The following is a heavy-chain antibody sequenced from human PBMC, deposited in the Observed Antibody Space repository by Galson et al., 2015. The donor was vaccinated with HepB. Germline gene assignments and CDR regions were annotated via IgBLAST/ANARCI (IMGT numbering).Heavy chain of an antibody. CDR1: GFTFSSYA. D-gene: IGHD1-26*01. CDR2: ISGSGGST. Sequence: SLRLSCAAPGFTFSSYAMSWVRQAPGKGLEWVSAISGSGGSTYYADSVKGRFTISRDNSKNTLYLQMSSLRAEDTAVYYCAKIPLLRYFDYWGQGTLVTVSS. CDR3: AKIPLLRYFDY. V-gene: IGHV3-23*01. J-gene: IGHJ4*02.